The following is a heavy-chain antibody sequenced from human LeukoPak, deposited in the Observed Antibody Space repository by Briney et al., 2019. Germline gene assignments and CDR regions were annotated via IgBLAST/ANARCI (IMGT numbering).Heavy chain of an antibody. D-gene: IGHD3-22*01. CDR3: ATHLGGSGYAADY. V-gene: IGHV1-2*06. CDR1: GYTSSAYY. Sequence: ASVKVSCKASGYTSSAYYMHWVRQAPGQGLEWMGRINPNSGGTNYAQKFQGRVTMTRDTSIRTGYMELSRLRSDDTAVYYCATHLGGSGYAADYWGQGTLV. J-gene: IGHJ4*02. CDR2: INPNSGGT.